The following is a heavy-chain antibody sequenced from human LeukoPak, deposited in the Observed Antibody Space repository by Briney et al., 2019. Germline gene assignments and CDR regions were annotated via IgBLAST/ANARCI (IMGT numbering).Heavy chain of an antibody. D-gene: IGHD2-15*01. V-gene: IGHV4-39*01. J-gene: IGHJ4*02. Sequence: SETLSLTCTVSGGSIDSRSYYWDWIRQAPGKGLERIGTIYHSGSTEYNPSLKSRVAIFVDTSKNQFSLILHSVAAADTAVYCCARRSEFDNTHYHYFDYWGQGALVTVSS. CDR1: GGSIDSRSYY. CDR3: ARRSEFDNTHYHYFDY. CDR2: IYHSGST.